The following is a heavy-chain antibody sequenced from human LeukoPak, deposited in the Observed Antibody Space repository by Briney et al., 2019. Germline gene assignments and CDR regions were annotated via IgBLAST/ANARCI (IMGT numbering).Heavy chain of an antibody. J-gene: IGHJ4*02. CDR1: GFTFSSYG. CDR3: ARGARGFWSGYYDY. D-gene: IGHD3-3*01. Sequence: GGSLRLSCAASGFTFSSYGTHWVRQAPGKGLEWVAFIRYDGSNKYYADSVKGRFTISRDNSKNTLYLQMNSLRAEDTAVYYCARGARGFWSGYYDYWGQGTLVTVSS. CDR2: IRYDGSNK. V-gene: IGHV3-30*02.